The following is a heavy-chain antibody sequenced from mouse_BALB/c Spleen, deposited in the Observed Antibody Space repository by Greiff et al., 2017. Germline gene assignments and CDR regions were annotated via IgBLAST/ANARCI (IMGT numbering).Heavy chain of an antibody. V-gene: IGHV5-4*02. CDR2: ISDGGSYT. Sequence: EVQGVESGGGLVKPGGSLKLSCAASGFTFSDYYMYWVRQTPEKRLEWVATISDGGSYTYYPDSVKGRFTISRDNAKNNLYLQMSSLKSEDTAMYYCAREGRTTATVAYWGQGTLVTVSA. D-gene: IGHD1-2*01. J-gene: IGHJ3*01. CDR3: AREGRTTATVAY. CDR1: GFTFSDYY.